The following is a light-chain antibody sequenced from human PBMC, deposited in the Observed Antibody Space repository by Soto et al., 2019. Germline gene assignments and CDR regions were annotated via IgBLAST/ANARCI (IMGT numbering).Light chain of an antibody. J-gene: IGLJ2*01. Sequence: QLVLTQPPSASGTPGQRVTISCSGSSSNIGRNTVNWYQQLPGTAPKLLIYNNNQRPSGVPDRFSGSKSGTSASLAISGLQSEDEANYYCVAWDDSLNGVVFGGGTKVTVL. CDR1: SSNIGRNT. CDR3: VAWDDSLNGVV. CDR2: NNN. V-gene: IGLV1-44*01.